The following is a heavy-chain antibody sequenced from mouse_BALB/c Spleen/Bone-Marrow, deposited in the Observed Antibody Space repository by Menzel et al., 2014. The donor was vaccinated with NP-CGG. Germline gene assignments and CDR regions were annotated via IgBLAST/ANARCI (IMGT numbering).Heavy chain of an antibody. D-gene: IGHD2-13*01. Sequence: VQLQQSGPGLVAPSQSLSVTCTVSGFSLTGYGVNWVRQPPGKGLEWLGKIWGDGSTDYNSPLKSRLSIIKDNSKSQVFLKMNSLQTDDTARYYCARDRRGLRYFDVWGAGTTATVSS. J-gene: IGHJ1*01. CDR3: ARDRRGLRYFDV. CDR2: IWGDGST. V-gene: IGHV2-6-7*01. CDR1: GFSLTGYG.